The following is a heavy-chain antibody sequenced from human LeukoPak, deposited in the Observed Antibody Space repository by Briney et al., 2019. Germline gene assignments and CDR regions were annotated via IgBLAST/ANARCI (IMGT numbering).Heavy chain of an antibody. CDR3: ARDRELWFGELLSSIIDY. J-gene: IGHJ4*02. D-gene: IGHD3-10*01. Sequence: ASVKVSCKASGYTFTGYYMHWVRQAPGQGLEWMGRINPNSGGTNYAQKFQGRVTMTRDTSISIAYMELSRLRSDDTAVYYCARDRELWFGELLSSIIDYWGQGTLVTVSS. V-gene: IGHV1-2*06. CDR1: GYTFTGYY. CDR2: INPNSGGT.